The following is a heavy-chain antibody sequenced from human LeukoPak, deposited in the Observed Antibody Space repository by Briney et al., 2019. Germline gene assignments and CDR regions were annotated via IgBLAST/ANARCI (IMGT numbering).Heavy chain of an antibody. Sequence: ASVKVSCKASGGTFSSYAISWVRQAPGQGLEWMGRIIPILGIANYAQKFQGRVTMTEDTSTDTAYMELSSLRSEDTAVYYCANKTPRIAAASIESAFDIWGQGTMVTVSS. V-gene: IGHV1-69*04. CDR3: ANKTPRIAAASIESAFDI. CDR1: GGTFSSYA. J-gene: IGHJ3*02. CDR2: IIPILGIA. D-gene: IGHD6-13*01.